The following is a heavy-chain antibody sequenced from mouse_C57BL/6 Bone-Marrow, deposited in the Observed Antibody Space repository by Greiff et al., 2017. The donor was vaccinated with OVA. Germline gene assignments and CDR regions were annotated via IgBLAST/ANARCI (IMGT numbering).Heavy chain of an antibody. D-gene: IGHD1-1*01. J-gene: IGHJ1*03. CDR3: TTTVVADWYFDV. V-gene: IGHV14-4*01. CDR2: IDPENGDT. Sequence: VQPQQSGAELVRPGASVKLSCTASGFNIKDDYMHWVKQRPEQGLEWIGWIDPENGDTEYASKFQGKATITADTSSNTAYLQLSSLTSEDTAVYYCTTTVVADWYFDVWGTGTTVTVSS. CDR1: GFNIKDDY.